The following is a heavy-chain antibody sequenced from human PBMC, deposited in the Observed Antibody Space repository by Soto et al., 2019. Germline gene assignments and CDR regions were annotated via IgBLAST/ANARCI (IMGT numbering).Heavy chain of an antibody. CDR3: TTCPAGNYYYYGMDV. CDR1: GFTFGNAW. J-gene: IGHJ6*02. CDR2: IKSKTDGGTT. V-gene: IGHV3-15*07. D-gene: IGHD6-13*01. Sequence: PGGSLRLSCAASGFTFGNAWMNWVRQAPGKGLEWVGRIKSKTDGGTTDYAAPVKGRFTISRDDSKNTLYLQMNSLKTEDTAVYYCTTCPAGNYYYYGMDVWGQGTTVTVSS.